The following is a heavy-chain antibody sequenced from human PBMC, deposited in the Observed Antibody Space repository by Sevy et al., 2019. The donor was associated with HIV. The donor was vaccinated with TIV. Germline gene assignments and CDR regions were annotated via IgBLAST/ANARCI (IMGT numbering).Heavy chain of an antibody. CDR1: GFTFDEHA. V-gene: IGHV3-9*01. Sequence: GWSLRLSCRTFGFTFDEHAMHWVRQVPGKGLEWVSGIRWNGGSVAYADSVKGRFTISRDNTKSSLSLQMNGLRPEDTAVYYCAKSKVASVYHYYGMDVWGHGTTVTVSS. CDR2: IRWNGGSV. CDR3: AKSKVASVYHYYGMDV. J-gene: IGHJ6*02.